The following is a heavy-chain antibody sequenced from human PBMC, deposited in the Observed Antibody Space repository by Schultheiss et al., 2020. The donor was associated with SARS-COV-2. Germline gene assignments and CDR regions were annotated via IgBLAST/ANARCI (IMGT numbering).Heavy chain of an antibody. Sequence: SQTLSLTCAVYGASFSGYYWSWIRQPPGKGLEWIGEINHSGSTNYNPSLKSRVTISVDTSKNQFSLKLSSVTAADTAVYYCARAGWGSCWYYFDYWGQGTLVTVSS. CDR2: INHSGST. CDR3: ARAGWGSCWYYFDY. J-gene: IGHJ4*02. V-gene: IGHV4-34*01. D-gene: IGHD6-19*01. CDR1: GASFSGYY.